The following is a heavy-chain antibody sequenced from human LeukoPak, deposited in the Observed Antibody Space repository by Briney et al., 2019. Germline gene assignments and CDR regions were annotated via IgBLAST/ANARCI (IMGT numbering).Heavy chain of an antibody. Sequence: PGGSLRLSCTASGFTFGDYAMSWVRQAPGKGLEWVGFIRSKAYGGPTEYAASVKGRFTISRDDSKSIAYLQMNSLKTEDTAVYYCTTVGGAVAAPTYYYYGMDVWGQGTTVTVSS. D-gene: IGHD6-19*01. CDR1: GFTFGDYA. CDR3: TTVGGAVAAPTYYYYGMDV. CDR2: IRSKAYGGPT. J-gene: IGHJ6*02. V-gene: IGHV3-49*04.